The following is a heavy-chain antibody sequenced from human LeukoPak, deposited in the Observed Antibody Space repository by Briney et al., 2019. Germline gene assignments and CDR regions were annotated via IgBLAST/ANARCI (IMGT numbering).Heavy chain of an antibody. Sequence: PSETLSLTCTVSGGSISSYYWSWIRQPPGKGLEWIGYIYYSGSTNYNPSLKSRVTISVDTSKNQFSLKLSSVTAAGTAVYYCAGGRGNWFDPWGQGTLVTVSS. D-gene: IGHD1-26*01. V-gene: IGHV4-59*01. CDR2: IYYSGST. CDR1: GGSISSYY. CDR3: AGGRGNWFDP. J-gene: IGHJ5*02.